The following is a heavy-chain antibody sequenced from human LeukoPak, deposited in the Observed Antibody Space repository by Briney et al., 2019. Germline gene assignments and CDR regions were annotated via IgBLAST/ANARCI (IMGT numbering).Heavy chain of an antibody. CDR3: AKEVRDTSGYYGWCDP. CDR2: ISGSGDNT. V-gene: IGHV3-23*01. CDR1: GFTFGSYA. Sequence: GGSLRLSCAASGFTFGSYAMTWVRQAPGKGLEWVSCISGSGDNTYYADSAKGRFTISRDNSKNTLYLQMNSLRAEDTALYYCAKEVRDTSGYYGWCDPWGRGTLVTVSS. J-gene: IGHJ5*02. D-gene: IGHD3-3*01.